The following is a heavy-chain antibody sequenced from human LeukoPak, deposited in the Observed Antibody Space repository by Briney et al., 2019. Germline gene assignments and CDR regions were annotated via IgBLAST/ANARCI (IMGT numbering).Heavy chain of an antibody. J-gene: IGHJ5*02. CDR1: AQSFSANS. V-gene: IGHV4-34*01. CDR3: IRERRTSGINWFDP. D-gene: IGHD1-1*01. CDR2: INHSGST. Sequence: PSETLSLTCAVYAQSFSANSWNWIRQSPGKGLEWIGEINHSGSTNYNPSLKSRVTISVDTSKNQTSKRQFSLKLNSVTAADTAVYYWIRERRTSGINWFDPWGQGTLVTVSS.